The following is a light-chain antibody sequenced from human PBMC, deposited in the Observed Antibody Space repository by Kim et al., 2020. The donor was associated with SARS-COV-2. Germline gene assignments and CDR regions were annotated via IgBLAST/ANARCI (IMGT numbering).Light chain of an antibody. CDR1: ESIKTL. J-gene: IGKJ1*01. CDR3: QQYTNHWT. Sequence: GERVTITCRASESIKTLLAWYQQRPGKVPKLLIYKASTRESGVPSRFSGWGSGTEFTLTITGLQPEDAATYYCQQYTNHWTFGPGTKVDIK. V-gene: IGKV1-5*03. CDR2: KAS.